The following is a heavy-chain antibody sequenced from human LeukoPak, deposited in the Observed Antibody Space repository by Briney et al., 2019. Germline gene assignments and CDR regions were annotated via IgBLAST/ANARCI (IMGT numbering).Heavy chain of an antibody. D-gene: IGHD2-15*01. CDR1: GFIFSNYW. J-gene: IGHJ6*03. Sequence: GGSLRLSCEATGFIFSNYWMAWVRQAPGKGLEWVANIKKDGSEKKYVDSVKGRFTISRDNAKNSLFLQMNSLRAEDTAVYYCARVLRYCSGGNCYSGGLGYMDVWGKGTTVTISS. V-gene: IGHV3-7*03. CDR3: ARVLRYCSGGNCYSGGLGYMDV. CDR2: IKKDGSEK.